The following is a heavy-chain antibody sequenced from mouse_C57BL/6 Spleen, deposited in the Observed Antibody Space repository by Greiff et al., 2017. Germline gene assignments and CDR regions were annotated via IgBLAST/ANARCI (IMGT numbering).Heavy chain of an antibody. CDR1: GYTFTSYW. V-gene: IGHV1-50*01. CDR2: IDPSDSYT. CDR3: ARQSIYYDYDVRFAY. D-gene: IGHD2-4*01. J-gene: IGHJ3*01. Sequence: QVQLQQPGAELVKPGASVKLSCKASGYTFTSYWMQWVKQRPGQGLEWIGEIDPSDSYTNYNQKFKGKATLTVDTSSSTAYMQLSSLTSEDSAVYYCARQSIYYDYDVRFAYWGQGTLVTVSA.